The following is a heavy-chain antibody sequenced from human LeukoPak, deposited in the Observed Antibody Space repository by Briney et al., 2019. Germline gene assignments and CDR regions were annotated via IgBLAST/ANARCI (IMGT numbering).Heavy chain of an antibody. CDR3: AKAGNGSGSYYTTHYYYYYMDV. V-gene: IGHV3-21*04. CDR1: GFTFSSYS. D-gene: IGHD3-10*01. Sequence: GGSLRLSCAASGFTFSSYSMNWVRQAPGKGLEWVSSISSSSSYIYYADSVKGRFTISRDNSKNTLYLQMNSLRAEDTAVYYCAKAGNGSGSYYTTHYYYYYMDVWGKGTTVTISS. CDR2: ISSSSSYI. J-gene: IGHJ6*03.